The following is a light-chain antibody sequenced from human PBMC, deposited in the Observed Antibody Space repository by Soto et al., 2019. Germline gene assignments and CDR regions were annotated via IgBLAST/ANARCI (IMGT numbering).Light chain of an antibody. CDR3: QQYHIWPLT. V-gene: IGKV3-15*01. CDR2: RAS. J-gene: IGKJ4*01. CDR1: QSVSGN. Sequence: EIVMTQSPATLSVSPGERVPLSCRASQSVSGNLAWYQQKPGQAPRLLMFRASVRATGIPARFSGSGSGTEFTLTISSLQSEDIALYYCQQYHIWPLTFGGGTKVEIK.